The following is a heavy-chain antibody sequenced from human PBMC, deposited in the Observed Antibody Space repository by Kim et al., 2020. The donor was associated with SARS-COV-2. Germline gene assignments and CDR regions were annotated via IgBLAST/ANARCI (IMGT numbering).Heavy chain of an antibody. CDR3: RVSLVAAAGYFDY. Sequence: GGSLRLSCAASGFTFSGSAMHWVRQAPGKGLEWVASIRSKANSYATAYAASVKGRFTISRDDSKNTAYLQMNSLKTEDTAVYYCRVSLVAAAGYFDYWGQGTLVTLSP. CDR1: GFTFSGSA. D-gene: IGHD6-13*01. J-gene: IGHJ4*02. V-gene: IGHV3-73*01. CDR2: IRSKANSYAT.